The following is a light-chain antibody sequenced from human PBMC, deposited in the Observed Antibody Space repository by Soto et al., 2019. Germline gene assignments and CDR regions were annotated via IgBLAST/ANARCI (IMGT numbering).Light chain of an antibody. CDR2: EVS. CDR3: CSYAGTYTVL. CDR1: SSDVGGYNY. V-gene: IGLV2-11*01. J-gene: IGLJ2*01. Sequence: QSALTQPRSVSGSPGQSVTISCTGTSSDVGGYNYVSWYQQHLGKAPKLMIYEVSKRPSRAPDRISGPKSGNTASLTISGLQTEDEADYYCCSYAGTYTVLFGGGTKLTVL.